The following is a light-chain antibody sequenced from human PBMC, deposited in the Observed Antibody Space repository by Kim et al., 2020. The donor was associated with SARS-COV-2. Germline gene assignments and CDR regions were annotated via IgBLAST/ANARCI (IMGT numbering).Light chain of an antibody. Sequence: DIQMTQSPSSLSASVGDRVTITCRASQSIDNYLNWYQQKPGKAPKLLINAASSLQSGVPSRFSGSGSGTDFTLSINSLQPEDFATYYCQQSYTIFTWTFAQGTKVDIK. V-gene: IGKV1-39*01. J-gene: IGKJ1*01. CDR1: QSIDNY. CDR3: QQSYTIFTWT. CDR2: AAS.